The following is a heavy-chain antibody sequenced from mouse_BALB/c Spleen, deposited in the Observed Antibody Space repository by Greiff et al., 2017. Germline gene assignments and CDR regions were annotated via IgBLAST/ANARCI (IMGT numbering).Heavy chain of an antibody. Sequence: ESGPGLVKPSQSLSLTCTVTGYSITSDYAWNWIRQFPGNKLEWMGYISYSGSTSYNPSLKSRISITRDTSKNQFFLQLNSVTTEDTATYYCARGITTVVPYYFDYWGQGTTLTVSS. CDR3: ARGITTVVPYYFDY. CDR1: GYSITSDYA. J-gene: IGHJ2*01. V-gene: IGHV3-2*02. D-gene: IGHD1-1*01. CDR2: ISYSGST.